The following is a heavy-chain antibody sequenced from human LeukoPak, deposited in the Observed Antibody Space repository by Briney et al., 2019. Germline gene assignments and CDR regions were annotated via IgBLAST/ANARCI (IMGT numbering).Heavy chain of an antibody. J-gene: IGHJ4*02. D-gene: IGHD3-16*01. V-gene: IGHV3-23*01. CDR1: GFTFTSFA. Sequence: GGSLRFSGAALGFTFTSFALTWVGQAPGKGLDWVSAISGSGGSTYYADSVKGRFTISRDNSKNTLYLQMNSLRAEDTAVYYCAKFYAAHYYFDYWGQGTLVTVSS. CDR3: AKFYAAHYYFDY. CDR2: ISGSGGST.